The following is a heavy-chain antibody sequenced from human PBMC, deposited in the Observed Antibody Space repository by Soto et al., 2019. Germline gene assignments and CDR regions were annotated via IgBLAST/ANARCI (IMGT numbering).Heavy chain of an antibody. CDR3: ARGGGVGVAGSAAFDI. Sequence: QLHLVQSGAVVKKPGASVTVSCSASGYPVTAYYMHWVRQAPGRGLEWMGGINPATGAAKYTQTFPGRVTMTRDTSTSTGFMELSGLTSEDTAVFYCARGGGVGVAGSAAFDIWGQGTLVTVSS. V-gene: IGHV1-2*02. CDR1: GYPVTAYY. D-gene: IGHD3-3*01. J-gene: IGHJ3*02. CDR2: INPATGAA.